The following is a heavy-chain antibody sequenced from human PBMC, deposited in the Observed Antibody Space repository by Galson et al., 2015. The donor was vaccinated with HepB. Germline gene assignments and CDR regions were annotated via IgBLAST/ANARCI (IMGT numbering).Heavy chain of an antibody. CDR3: ARHLDPIPFDT. D-gene: IGHD2-2*02. Sequence: QSGAEVKKPGESLTISCQASGYTFTTYWISWVRQMPGKGLEWMGRIDPGDSHTNYSPSFQGQVTFSVDKSLSTAYLHWITLKASDTALYFCARHLDPIPFDTWGQGTLVTVSS. J-gene: IGHJ5*02. V-gene: IGHV5-10-1*01. CDR2: IDPGDSHT. CDR1: GYTFTTYW.